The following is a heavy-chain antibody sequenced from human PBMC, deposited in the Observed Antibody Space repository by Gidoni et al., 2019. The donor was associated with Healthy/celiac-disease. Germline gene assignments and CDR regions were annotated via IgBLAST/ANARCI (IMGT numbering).Heavy chain of an antibody. J-gene: IGHJ6*02. D-gene: IGHD3-22*01. CDR2: INHRGST. CDR1: GGSFSGYY. CDR3: ARGLDDSSGNNYYYGMDV. Sequence: QVQLQQWCAGLLKPSETLSLTCAVSGGSFSGYYWSWIRQPPGKELEWIGEINHRGSTNYNPSLKGRVTISVDTSKNQFYLKLSSVTAADTAVYYCARGLDDSSGNNYYYGMDVWGQGTTVTVSS. V-gene: IGHV4-34*01.